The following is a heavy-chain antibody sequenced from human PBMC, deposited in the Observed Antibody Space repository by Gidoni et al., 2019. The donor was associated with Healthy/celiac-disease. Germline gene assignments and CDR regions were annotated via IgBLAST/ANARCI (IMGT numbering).Heavy chain of an antibody. Sequence: QLQLQESSPGLVKPSETLSLTCTVSGGSISSSSYYWGWIRPPPGKGLDWIGSIYYSGSTYYTPSLKSRVTISVDTSKNQFSLKLSSVTAADTAVYYCARLPDPQSPLWFGELRGVTDAFDIWGQGTMVTVSS. V-gene: IGHV4-39*01. J-gene: IGHJ3*02. CDR3: ARLPDPQSPLWFGELRGVTDAFDI. CDR1: GGSISSSSYY. D-gene: IGHD3-10*01. CDR2: IYYSGST.